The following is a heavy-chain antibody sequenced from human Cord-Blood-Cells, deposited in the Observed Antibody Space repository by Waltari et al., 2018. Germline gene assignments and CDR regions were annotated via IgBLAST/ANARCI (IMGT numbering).Heavy chain of an antibody. J-gene: IGHJ6*03. CDR2: IYYSGST. V-gene: IGHV4-39*07. Sequence: QLQLQESGPGLVKPSETLSLTCTVSGGSISSSSYYWGWLRQPPGKGLEWIGSIYYSGSTYYNPSLKSRVTISVDTSKNQFSLKLSSVTAADTAVYYCARSAYGGNSYYYYYYMDVWGKGTTVTGSS. D-gene: IGHD4-17*01. CDR1: GGSISSSSYY. CDR3: ARSAYGGNSYYYYYYMDV.